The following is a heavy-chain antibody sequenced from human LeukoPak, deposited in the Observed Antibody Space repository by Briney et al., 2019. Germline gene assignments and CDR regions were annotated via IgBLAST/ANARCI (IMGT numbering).Heavy chain of an antibody. V-gene: IGHV3-23*01. J-gene: IGHJ4*02. CDR2: IIGSGGST. Sequence: QPGGSLRLSCAASGFTFSSYAMSWVRQAPGKGLEWVSAIIGSGGSTYYADSVKGRFTISRDNSKNTLYLQMNSLRAEDTAVYYCANGDYYGSGSYYSPFDYWGQGTLVTVSS. CDR3: ANGDYYGSGSYYSPFDY. D-gene: IGHD3-10*01. CDR1: GFTFSSYA.